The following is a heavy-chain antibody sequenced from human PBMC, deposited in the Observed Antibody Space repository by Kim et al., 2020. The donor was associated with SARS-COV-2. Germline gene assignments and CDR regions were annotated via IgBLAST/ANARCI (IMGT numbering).Heavy chain of an antibody. CDR1: GYTFTTHD. CDR3: ARGRKRSQGNYYYYMDV. V-gene: IGHV1-8*01. J-gene: IGHJ6*03. Sequence: ASVKVSCKASGYTFTTHDINWVRQATGQGLELMGWVNPDSGNTGYAQNFQGRVTMTSNTATSTAYMELSSLRSDDTAVYYWARGRKRSQGNYYYYMDVWGKGTTVTVTS. D-gene: IGHD4-17*01. CDR2: VNPDSGNT.